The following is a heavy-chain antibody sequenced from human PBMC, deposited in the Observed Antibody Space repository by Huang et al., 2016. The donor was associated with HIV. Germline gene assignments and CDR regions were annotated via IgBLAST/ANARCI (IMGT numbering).Heavy chain of an antibody. CDR3: ARVRGYSGSYYGMDV. D-gene: IGHD1-26*01. CDR1: GGTFSNQG. J-gene: IGHJ6*02. CDR2: IMPVLGTK. Sequence: QVQLVQSGAEVKKPGSSVKVSCKASGGTFSNQGFSWVRQAPGQGLEWMGGIMPVLGTKYYTPKFQGRVTITADESTSTVYMELSSLTPDDTAEYYCARVRGYSGSYYGMDVWGQGTTVTVSS. V-gene: IGHV1-69*01.